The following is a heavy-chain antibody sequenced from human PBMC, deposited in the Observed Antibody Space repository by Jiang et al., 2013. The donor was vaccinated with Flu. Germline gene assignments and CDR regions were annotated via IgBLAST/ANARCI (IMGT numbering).Heavy chain of an antibody. CDR1: GYTFTDYY. Sequence: SGAEVKPPGASVKVSCKASGYTFTDYYIHWVRQAPGQGLDYMGWINPKSGGTNYAQKFQGRVTMTRDTSVSTVYMELNRLTSDDTAVYYCTRDPDRWKNFFD. V-gene: IGHV1-2*02. J-gene: IGHJ4*01. CDR2: INPKSGGT. D-gene: IGHD1-1*01. CDR3: TRDPDRWKNFFD.